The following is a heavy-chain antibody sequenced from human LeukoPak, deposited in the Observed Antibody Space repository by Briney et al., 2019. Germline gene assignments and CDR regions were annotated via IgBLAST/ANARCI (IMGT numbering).Heavy chain of an antibody. V-gene: IGHV3-30*03. J-gene: IGHJ3*02. Sequence: GGSLRLSCAASGFTFSSYGMHWVRQAPGKGLEWVAVISYDGSNKYYADSVKGRFTISRDNSKNTLYLQMNSLRAEDTAVYYCARDSCSGGSCYEVAFDIWGQGTMVTVSS. D-gene: IGHD2-15*01. CDR3: ARDSCSGGSCYEVAFDI. CDR2: ISYDGSNK. CDR1: GFTFSSYG.